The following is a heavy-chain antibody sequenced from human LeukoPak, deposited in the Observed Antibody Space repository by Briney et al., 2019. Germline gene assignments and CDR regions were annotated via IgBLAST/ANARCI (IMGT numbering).Heavy chain of an antibody. CDR3: AKGVETSTAGELPYYSDY. V-gene: IGHV3-30*18. Sequence: GRSLRLSCGVSGFTFRTFGMHWVRQAPGKGLEWVSIISYDGTTKDYTDSVKGRFTISRDNSKNTLYLQMTSLRTEDTAVYYCAKGVETSTAGELPYYSDYWGQGTLVTVSS. CDR1: GFTFRTFG. J-gene: IGHJ4*02. CDR2: ISYDGTTK. D-gene: IGHD3-10*01.